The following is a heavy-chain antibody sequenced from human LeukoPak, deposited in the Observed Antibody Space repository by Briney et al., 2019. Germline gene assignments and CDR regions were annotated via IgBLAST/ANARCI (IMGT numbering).Heavy chain of an antibody. CDR2: VYYSGRA. CDR1: GGSIISHY. V-gene: IGHV4-59*11. J-gene: IGHJ3*02. Sequence: SETLSLTCTVSGGSIISHYWSWIRLPPGKGLEWMGYVYYSGRADYNPSLKSRVSISVDTSKNQFSLKLSSVTAADTAVYYCARATLERWGILSYAFDIWGQGAMVTVSS. CDR3: ARATLERWGILSYAFDI. D-gene: IGHD3-3*01.